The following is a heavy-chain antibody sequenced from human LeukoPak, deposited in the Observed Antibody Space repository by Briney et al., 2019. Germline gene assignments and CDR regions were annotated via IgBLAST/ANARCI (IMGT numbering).Heavy chain of an antibody. Sequence: PGGSLRLSCAASGFTFSSYAMHWVRQAPGKGLEWVAVISYDGSNKYYADSVKGRFIISRDNSKNTLYLQMNSLRAEDTAVYYCARGAPAAFDYWGQGTLVTVSS. J-gene: IGHJ4*02. V-gene: IGHV3-30-3*01. D-gene: IGHD2-2*01. CDR1: GFTFSSYA. CDR3: ARGAPAAFDY. CDR2: ISYDGSNK.